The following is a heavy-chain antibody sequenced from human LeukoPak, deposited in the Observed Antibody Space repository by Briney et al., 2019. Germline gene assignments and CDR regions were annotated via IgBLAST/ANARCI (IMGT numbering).Heavy chain of an antibody. CDR3: ARRTTWYADY. V-gene: IGHV1-18*01. J-gene: IGHJ4*02. D-gene: IGHD2/OR15-2a*01. CDR1: GYIFSNYG. Sequence: GASVKVSCKASGYIFSNYGIGWVRQAPGQGLEWMGWISAYNRNINYAQKFQGRVTMSTDTSTSTVYMELRGLRSDETAVYYCARRTTWYADYWGQGTLVTVSS. CDR2: ISAYNRNI.